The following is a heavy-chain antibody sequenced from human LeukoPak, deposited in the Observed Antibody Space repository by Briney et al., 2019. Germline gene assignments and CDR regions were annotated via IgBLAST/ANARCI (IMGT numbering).Heavy chain of an antibody. CDR1: GFTFSTYS. CDR3: ARVEIGYDFWSPSRYYYYMDV. V-gene: IGHV3-21*04. D-gene: IGHD3-3*01. J-gene: IGHJ6*03. CDR2: ISSTSAYI. Sequence: GGSLRLSCAASGFTFSTYSMNWVRQAPGKGLEWVSTISSTSAYIYYADSVKGRFTISRDNAKNSLYLQMNSLRVEDTAVYYCARVEIGYDFWSPSRYYYYMDVWGKGTTVTVSS.